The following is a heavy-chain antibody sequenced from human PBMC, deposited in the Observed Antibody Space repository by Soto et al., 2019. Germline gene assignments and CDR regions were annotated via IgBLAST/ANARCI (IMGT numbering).Heavy chain of an antibody. CDR2: ISGSGGST. CDR3: AKRGGSSWYVGYNWFDP. J-gene: IGHJ5*02. CDR1: GFTFDDYA. D-gene: IGHD6-13*01. Sequence: EVQLVESGGGLVQPGRSLRLSCAASGFTFDDYAMHWVRQAPGKGLEWVSAISGSGGSTYYADSVKGRFTISRDNSKNTLYLQMNSLRAEDTAVYYCAKRGGSSWYVGYNWFDPWGQGTLVTVSS. V-gene: IGHV3-23*04.